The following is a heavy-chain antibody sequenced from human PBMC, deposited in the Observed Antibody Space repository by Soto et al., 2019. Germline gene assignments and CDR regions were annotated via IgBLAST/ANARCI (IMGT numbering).Heavy chain of an antibody. D-gene: IGHD2-21*01. CDR3: ARDQKSHCGDCRAFDV. Sequence: SETLSLTCTVSGGSISNYFWSWIRQPPGKGLEWIGYIDDSGSTNYNASLKSRVTISVDTSMNQFSLNMSSVTAADTAVYYCARDQKSHCGDCRAFDVGGQGKMVTVSS. CDR2: IDDSGST. CDR1: GGSISNYF. V-gene: IGHV4-59*01. J-gene: IGHJ3*01.